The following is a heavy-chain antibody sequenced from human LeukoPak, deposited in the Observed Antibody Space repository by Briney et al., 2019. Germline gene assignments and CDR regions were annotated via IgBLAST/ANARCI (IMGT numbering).Heavy chain of an antibody. CDR3: ARSHGLY. CDR1: GGSISTYY. CDR2: VSDSGST. J-gene: IGHJ4*02. Sequence: PSEALSLTCTVSGGSISTYYWNWIRQPPGKGLEWIGYVSDSGSTNYNPSLNSRPSISLDTAKNQFSLKLRSVTAADTAVYYCARSHGLYWGQGTLVTVSS. V-gene: IGHV4-59*01.